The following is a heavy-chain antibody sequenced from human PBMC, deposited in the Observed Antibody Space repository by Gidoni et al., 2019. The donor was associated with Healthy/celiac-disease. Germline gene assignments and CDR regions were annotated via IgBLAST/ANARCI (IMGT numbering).Heavy chain of an antibody. V-gene: IGHV4-59*01. J-gene: IGHJ3*02. Sequence: QVQLQESGPGLVKPSETLSLTCTVSGGSISSYYWSWIRQPPGKGLEWIGYIYYSGSTNYNPSLKSRVTISVDTSKNQFSLKLSSVTAADTAVYYCARGLRIVGATHDIWGQGTMVTVSS. CDR3: ARGLRIVGATHDI. D-gene: IGHD1-26*01. CDR2: IYYSGST. CDR1: GGSISSYY.